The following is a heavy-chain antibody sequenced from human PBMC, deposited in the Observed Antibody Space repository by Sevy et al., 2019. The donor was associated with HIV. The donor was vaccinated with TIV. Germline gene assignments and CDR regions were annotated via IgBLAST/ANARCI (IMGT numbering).Heavy chain of an antibody. CDR1: GGTFSSYA. J-gene: IGHJ3*02. CDR2: IIPIFGTA. V-gene: IGHV1-69*06. Sequence: ASVKVSCKASGGTFSSYAISWVRQAPGQGLEWMGGIIPIFGTANYAQKFQGRVTITADKSTSTAYMELSSLRSEDTAVYYCARVGDCNGGSCYGGVYAFDIWGQGTMVTVSS. D-gene: IGHD2-15*01. CDR3: ARVGDCNGGSCYGGVYAFDI.